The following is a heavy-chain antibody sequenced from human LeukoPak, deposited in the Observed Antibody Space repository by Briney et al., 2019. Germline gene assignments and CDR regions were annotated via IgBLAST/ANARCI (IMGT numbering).Heavy chain of an antibody. V-gene: IGHV3-48*04. D-gene: IGHD3-3*01. CDR2: ISSSGSTI. Sequence: GGSLRLSCAASGFTFSSYSMNWVRQAPGKGLEWVSYISSSGSTIYYADSVKGRFTISRDNAKNSLYLQMNSLRAEDTAVYYCATKDYDFWSGYALDYWGQGTLVTVSS. CDR3: ATKDYDFWSGYALDY. CDR1: GFTFSSYS. J-gene: IGHJ4*02.